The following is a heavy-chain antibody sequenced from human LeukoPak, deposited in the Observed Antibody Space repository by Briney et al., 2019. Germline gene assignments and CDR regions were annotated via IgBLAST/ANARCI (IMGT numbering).Heavy chain of an antibody. CDR2: IYHSGST. D-gene: IGHD2-15*01. J-gene: IGHJ4*02. Sequence: SETLSLTCTVSGYSISSGYYWGWIRQPPGKGLEWIGSIYHSGSTYYNPSLKSRVTISVDTSKNQFSLKLSSVTAADTAVYYCARGGCSGGSCYFDYWGRGTLVTVSS. CDR1: GYSISSGYY. CDR3: ARGGCSGGSCYFDY. V-gene: IGHV4-38-2*02.